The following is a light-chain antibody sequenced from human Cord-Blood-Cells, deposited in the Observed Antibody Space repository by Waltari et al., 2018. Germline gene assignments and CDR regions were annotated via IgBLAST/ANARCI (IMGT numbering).Light chain of an antibody. V-gene: IGKV1-39*01. CDR3: QQSYSTPLT. J-gene: IGKJ3*01. CDR2: AAS. CDR1: QSISSY. Sequence: DIQMTQSPSSLSASVGDRVTITCRASQSISSYLNWYQQKQGKAPKLLIYAASSLQSGVPSRFSVSGSGTDFTLTISSLQPEDFATYYCQQSYSTPLTFGPGTKVDIK.